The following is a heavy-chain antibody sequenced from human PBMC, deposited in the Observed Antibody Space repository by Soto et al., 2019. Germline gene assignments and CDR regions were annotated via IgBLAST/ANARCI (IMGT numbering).Heavy chain of an antibody. CDR3: ASEYA. V-gene: IGHV3-30-3*01. Sequence: QVQLVESGGGVVQPGRSLRLSCAASGFTFSSYAMYWVRQAPGKGLEWVAVISYDGSNKYYADSVKGRFTISRDNSKNTLYLHMHSVRAEDTAVYSCASEYAWGQGPLVTVSS. J-gene: IGHJ1*01. CDR2: ISYDGSNK. CDR1: GFTFSSYA.